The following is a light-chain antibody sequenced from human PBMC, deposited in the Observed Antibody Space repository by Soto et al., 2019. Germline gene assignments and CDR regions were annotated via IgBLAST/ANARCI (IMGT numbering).Light chain of an antibody. CDR3: KQSYSPPPT. CDR2: AAS. J-gene: IGKJ1*01. V-gene: IGKV1-39*01. Sequence: DIQMTQSPSSLSASVGDRVTITCRASQSISSYLNWYQQKPGKAPKLLIYAASSSQSGVPSRFGGSGSGTDFPLPISSLQPKDFATYFCKQSYSPPPTLGQGTK. CDR1: QSISSY.